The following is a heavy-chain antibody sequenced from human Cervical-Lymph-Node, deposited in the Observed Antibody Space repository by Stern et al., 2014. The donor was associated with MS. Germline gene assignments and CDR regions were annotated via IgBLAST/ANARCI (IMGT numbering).Heavy chain of an antibody. Sequence: QLVQSGAEVKKPGESLRISCKGSGFSFTNYWITWVRQKPGHGLECMGRIDPGDSYTNFSPSFEGHVPISVDKSINTAYLQWSSLKASDTAIYFCARRRGFTNSWSDYWGQGTLVTVSS. CDR1: GFSFTNYW. D-gene: IGHD6-13*01. J-gene: IGHJ4*02. CDR3: ARRRGFTNSWSDY. CDR2: IDPGDSYT. V-gene: IGHV5-10-1*01.